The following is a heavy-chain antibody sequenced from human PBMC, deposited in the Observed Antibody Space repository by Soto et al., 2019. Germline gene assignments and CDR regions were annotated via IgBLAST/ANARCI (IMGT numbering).Heavy chain of an antibody. CDR3: ARTEGARFDP. V-gene: IGHV4-59*01. CDR1: GGSISSYY. D-gene: IGHD1-26*01. CDR2: IYYSGST. Sequence: TSEALSLTCTVSGGSISSYYWSWIRQPPGKGLEWIGYIYYSGSTNYNPSLKSRVTISVDTSKNQFSLKLSSVTAADTAVYYCARTEGARFDPWGQGTLVTVSS. J-gene: IGHJ5*02.